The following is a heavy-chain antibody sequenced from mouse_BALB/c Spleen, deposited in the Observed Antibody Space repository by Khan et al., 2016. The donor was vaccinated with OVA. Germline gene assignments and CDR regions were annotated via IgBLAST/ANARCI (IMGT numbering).Heavy chain of an antibody. J-gene: IGHJ3*01. CDR2: ILPGSGRT. V-gene: IGHV1-9*01. D-gene: IGHD1-1*01. Sequence: QVQLQQSGAELMKPGASVKISCTATGYTFSSYWIEWVKQRPGHGLEWIGEILPGSGRTHYNETFKGKATFTADTSSNTAYMQLSKRTSDDSAVYYCARGNYYGSSSWFGYWGQGTLVTVSA. CDR3: ARGNYYGSSSWFGY. CDR1: GYTFSSYW.